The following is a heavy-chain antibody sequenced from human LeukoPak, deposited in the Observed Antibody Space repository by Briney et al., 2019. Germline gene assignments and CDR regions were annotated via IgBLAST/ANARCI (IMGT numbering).Heavy chain of an antibody. CDR2: IDPNNGGT. CDR1: GYSFTGYF. V-gene: IGHV1-2*06. CDR3: ASAVMYRYYYYYGLDV. Sequence: GASVKVSCKASGYSFTGYFIHWVRQAPGQGHEWMGRIDPNNGGTSYAQKFQGRVTVTRDTSITTAYMEITSLRSDDTAVYYCASAVMYRYYYYYGLDVWGQGTTVTVSS. J-gene: IGHJ6*02. D-gene: IGHD1-1*01.